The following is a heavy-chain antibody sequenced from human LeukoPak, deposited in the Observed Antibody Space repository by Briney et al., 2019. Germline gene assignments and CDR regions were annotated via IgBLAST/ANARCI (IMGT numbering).Heavy chain of an antibody. CDR1: GFSLSTYD. Sequence: PGGSLRPSCAASGFSLSTYDMHWVRQVTGKGLEWVSAIGTAGDTYYPDSVKGRFTISRENAKNSLYLQMNSLRAGDTALYYCARAVTVTTDAFDIWGQGTMVAVSS. V-gene: IGHV3-13*01. J-gene: IGHJ3*02. CDR3: ARAVTVTTDAFDI. D-gene: IGHD4-17*01. CDR2: IGTAGDT.